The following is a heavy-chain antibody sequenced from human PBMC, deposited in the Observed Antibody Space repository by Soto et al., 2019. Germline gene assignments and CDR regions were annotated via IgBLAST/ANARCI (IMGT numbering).Heavy chain of an antibody. V-gene: IGHV3-9*01. CDR1: GFTFDDYG. J-gene: IGHJ4*02. CDR2: ISWNSGRI. D-gene: IGHD3-10*01. CDR3: ARSGEFSASDYFGF. Sequence: EVQLVQYGGGWVQPGRSLRLSCGASGFTFDDYGMHWVRQAPGKVLEWVSSISWNSGRIGYADSVKGRFTISRDNVKNSLYLQMNSLRAEDTALYYCARSGEFSASDYFGFWGQGPLVTVSS.